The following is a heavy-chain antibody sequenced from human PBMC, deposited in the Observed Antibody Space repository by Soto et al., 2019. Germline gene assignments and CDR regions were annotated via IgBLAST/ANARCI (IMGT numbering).Heavy chain of an antibody. D-gene: IGHD3-3*01. Sequence: PGGSLRLSCAASGFTFSSYAMSWVRQAPGKGLEWVSAISGSGGSTYYADSVKGRFTISGDNSKNTLYLQMNSLRAEDTAVYYCAKGTYYDFWSGYPYNWFDPWGQGTLVTVSS. CDR1: GFTFSSYA. V-gene: IGHV3-23*01. J-gene: IGHJ5*02. CDR3: AKGTYYDFWSGYPYNWFDP. CDR2: ISGSGGST.